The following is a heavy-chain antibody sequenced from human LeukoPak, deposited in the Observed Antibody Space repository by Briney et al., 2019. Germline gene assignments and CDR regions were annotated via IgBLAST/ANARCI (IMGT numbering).Heavy chain of an antibody. D-gene: IGHD2-15*01. J-gene: IGHJ4*02. CDR1: GGSISSSSHY. CDR3: ARQRGGYSRFDY. V-gene: IGHV4-39*01. CDR2: IYYSGST. Sequence: PSETLSLTCTVSGGSISSSSHYWGWIRQPPGKGLEWIGSIYYSGSTYYNPSLKSRVTISVGTSKNQFSLKLSSVTAADTAVYYCARQRGGYSRFDYWGQGTLVTVSS.